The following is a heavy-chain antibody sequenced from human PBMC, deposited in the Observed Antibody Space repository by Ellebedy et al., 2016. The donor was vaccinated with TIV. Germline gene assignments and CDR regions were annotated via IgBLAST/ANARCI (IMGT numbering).Heavy chain of an antibody. D-gene: IGHD1-26*01. Sequence: AASVKVSCKASGGTFSSSAISWVRQAPGQGLEWIGGIIPRVGIVNHAQNFQGRVTITADKSTSTAYMELSSLRSEDTALYYCARDGGSYSDFDYWGQGTLVTVSS. CDR1: GGTFSSSA. CDR3: ARDGGSYSDFDY. J-gene: IGHJ4*02. V-gene: IGHV1-69*10. CDR2: IIPRVGIV.